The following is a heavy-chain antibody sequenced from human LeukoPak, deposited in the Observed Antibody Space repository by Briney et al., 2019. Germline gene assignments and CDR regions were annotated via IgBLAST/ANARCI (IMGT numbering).Heavy chain of an antibody. CDR3: ARDGHSRRGWFDP. Sequence: SETLSLTCTVSGGSISSYYWSWIRQPPGKGLEWIGYIYYSGSTNYNPSLKSRVTISVDTSKNQFSLKLSSVTAADTAVYYCARDGHSRRGWFDPWGQGTLVTVSS. V-gene: IGHV4-59*01. CDR2: IYYSGST. D-gene: IGHD1-26*01. J-gene: IGHJ5*02. CDR1: GGSISSYY.